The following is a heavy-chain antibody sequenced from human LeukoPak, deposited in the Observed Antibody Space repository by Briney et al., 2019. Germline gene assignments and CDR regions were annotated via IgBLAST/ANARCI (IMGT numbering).Heavy chain of an antibody. CDR2: IYYSGST. CDR1: GGSISSSSYY. D-gene: IGHD6-19*01. V-gene: IGHV4-39*07. J-gene: IGHJ4*02. CDR3: AGGPRLWYSSGWYPFDY. Sequence: PSETLSLTCTVSGGSISSSSYYWGWIRQPPGKGLEWIGSIYYSGSTYYNPSLKSRVTISVDTSENQFSLKLSSVTAADTAVYYCAGGPRLWYSSGWYPFDYWGQGTLVTVSS.